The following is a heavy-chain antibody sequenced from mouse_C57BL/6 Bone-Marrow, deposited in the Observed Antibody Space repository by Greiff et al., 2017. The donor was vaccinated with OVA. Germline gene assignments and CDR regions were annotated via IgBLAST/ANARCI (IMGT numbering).Heavy chain of an antibody. J-gene: IGHJ3*01. V-gene: IGHV14-2*01. CDR1: GFNIKDYY. D-gene: IGHD2-3*01. Sequence: EVQLQQSGAELVKPGASVKLSCTASGFNIKDYYMHWVKQRTEQGLEWIGRIDPEDGETKYDPKFPGKATITADTSSNTAYMQLSSLTSEDTAVYYCASPDGGFAYWGQGTLVTVSA. CDR2: IDPEDGET. CDR3: ASPDGGFAY.